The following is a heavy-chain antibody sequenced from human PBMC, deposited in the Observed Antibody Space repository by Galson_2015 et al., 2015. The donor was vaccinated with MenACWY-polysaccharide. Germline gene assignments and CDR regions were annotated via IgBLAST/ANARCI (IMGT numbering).Heavy chain of an antibody. D-gene: IGHD6-19*01. J-gene: IGHJ4*02. Sequence: SLRLSCAASGFTFSTYWMHWVRQAPGKGLVWVSRIKSDGSSTNYADSVKGRFTISRDNAKNTLYLQMNGLRAEDTAVYYCAKYGSVVAGSLKNHFDYWGQGTLVTVSS. CDR1: GFTFSTYW. CDR2: IKSDGSST. CDR3: AKYGSVVAGSLKNHFDY. V-gene: IGHV3-74*01.